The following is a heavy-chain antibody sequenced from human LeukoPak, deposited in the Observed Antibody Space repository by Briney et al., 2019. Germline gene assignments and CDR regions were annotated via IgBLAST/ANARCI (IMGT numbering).Heavy chain of an antibody. CDR1: GYSFTSNW. J-gene: IGHJ4*02. D-gene: IGHD1-26*01. CDR2: IYPGDSDT. V-gene: IGHV5-51*01. CDR3: ARRGGSYDY. Sequence: GESLKISCKGSGYSFTSNWIGWVRQMSGEGLEWMGIIYPGDSDTAYSPSFQGQVTISADNSISTAYLQWSSLKASDSAMYYCARRGGSYDYWGQGTLVTVSS.